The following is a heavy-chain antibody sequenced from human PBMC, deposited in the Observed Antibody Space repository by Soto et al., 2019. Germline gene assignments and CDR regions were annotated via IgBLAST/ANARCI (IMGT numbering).Heavy chain of an antibody. D-gene: IGHD5-18*01. CDR2: IYHSGST. Sequence: PSETLSLTCVVSGYSISSGYYWGWIRHPPGKGLEWIGCIYHSGSTYYNPSLKSRVTISVDTSKNQFYLKLSSVTAADTAVYYCATTRDTALGGSFDYWGQGLQVTVSS. V-gene: IGHV4-38-2*01. CDR3: ATTRDTALGGSFDY. J-gene: IGHJ4*02. CDR1: GYSISSGYY.